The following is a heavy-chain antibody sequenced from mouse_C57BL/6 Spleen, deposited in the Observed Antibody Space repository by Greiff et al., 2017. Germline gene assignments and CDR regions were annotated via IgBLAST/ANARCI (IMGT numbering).Heavy chain of an antibody. V-gene: IGHV1-15*01. CDR3: TTYYYGSSYWYFDV. D-gene: IGHD1-1*01. CDR2: IDPETGGT. CDR1: GYTFTDYE. J-gene: IGHJ1*03. Sequence: QVQLQQSGAELVRPGASVTLSCKASGYTFTDYEMHWVKQTPVHGLEWIGAIDPETGGTAYNQKFKGKDILTADKSSSTAYMELRSLTSEDSAVYYCTTYYYGSSYWYFDVWGTGTTVTVSS.